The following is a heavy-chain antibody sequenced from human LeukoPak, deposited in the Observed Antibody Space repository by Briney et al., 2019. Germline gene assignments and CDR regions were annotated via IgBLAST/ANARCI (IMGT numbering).Heavy chain of an antibody. CDR1: GFTFSSYA. J-gene: IGHJ4*02. CDR3: ARRFCSRTSCQGFDY. V-gene: IGHV3-7*01. CDR2: IKPDGSER. D-gene: IGHD2-2*01. Sequence: GGSLRLSCAASGFTFSSYAMSWVRQAPGKGLEWVANIKPDGSERYYVDSVKGRFTISRDNAKNSLYLQMNSLRAEDTAVYYCARRFCSRTSCQGFDYWGQGSLVIVFS.